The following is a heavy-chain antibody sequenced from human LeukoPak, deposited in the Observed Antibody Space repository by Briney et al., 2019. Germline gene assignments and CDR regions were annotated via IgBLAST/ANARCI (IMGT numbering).Heavy chain of an antibody. D-gene: IGHD3-3*01. CDR1: GYTFTSYD. V-gene: IGHV1-8*01. CDR3: ARGAKRITIFGVVDETYYYGMDV. CDR2: MNPNSGNT. J-gene: IGHJ6*02. Sequence: ASVKVSCKASGYTFTSYDINWVRQATGQGVEWMGWMNPNSGNTGYAQKFQGRVTMTRNTSISTAYMELSSLRSEDTAVYYCARGAKRITIFGVVDETYYYGMDVWGQGTTVPVSS.